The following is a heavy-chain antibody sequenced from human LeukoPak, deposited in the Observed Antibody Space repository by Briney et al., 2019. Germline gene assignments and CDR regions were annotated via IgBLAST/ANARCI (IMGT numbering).Heavy chain of an antibody. Sequence: TGGSLRLSCAASGFTFDDYAMHWVRQAPGKGLEWVSGISWNSGSIGYADSVKGRFTISRDNAKNSLYLQMNSLRAEDTALYYCAKDIISGGILTGSFDPWGQGTLVTVSS. CDR1: GFTFDDYA. CDR3: AKDIISGGILTGSFDP. J-gene: IGHJ5*02. D-gene: IGHD3-9*01. CDR2: ISWNSGSI. V-gene: IGHV3-9*01.